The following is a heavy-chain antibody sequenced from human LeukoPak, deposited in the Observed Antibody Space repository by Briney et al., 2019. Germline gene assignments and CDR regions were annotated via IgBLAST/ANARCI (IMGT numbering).Heavy chain of an antibody. Sequence: SETLSLTCTVSGGSISSYYWSWIRQSPGKGLEWIGYIHYSGSTNYNPSLKSRVTISVDTSKNQFSLKLSSVTAADTAVYYCARHLVRGAEIDYWGQGTPVTVSS. CDR2: IHYSGST. D-gene: IGHD3-10*01. V-gene: IGHV4-59*08. CDR1: GGSISSYY. J-gene: IGHJ4*02. CDR3: ARHLVRGAEIDY.